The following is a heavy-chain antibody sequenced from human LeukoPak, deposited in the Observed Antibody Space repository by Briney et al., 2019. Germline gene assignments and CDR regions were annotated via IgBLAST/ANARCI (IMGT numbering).Heavy chain of an antibody. D-gene: IGHD5-18*01. CDR2: INHSGST. CDR3: ASKNGYSYGYDY. V-gene: IGHV4-34*01. CDR1: GGSFSGYY. J-gene: IGHJ4*02. Sequence: PSETLSLTCAVYGGSFSGYYWSWIRQPPGKGLEWIGEINHSGSTNYNPSLKSRVTISVDTSKNQFSLKLSSVTAADTAVYYCASKNGYSYGYDYWGQGTLVTVSS.